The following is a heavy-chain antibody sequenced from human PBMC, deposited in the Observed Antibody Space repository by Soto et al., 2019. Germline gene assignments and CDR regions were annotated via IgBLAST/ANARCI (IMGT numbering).Heavy chain of an antibody. CDR3: AKDHLHDYGDYASPMDY. D-gene: IGHD4-17*01. CDR1: GFTFSSYG. J-gene: IGHJ4*02. CDR2: ISYDGSNK. V-gene: IGHV3-30*18. Sequence: PGGSLRLSCAASGFTFSSYGMHWVRQAPGKGLEWVAVISYDGSNKYYADSVKGRFTISRDNSKNTLYLQMNSLRAEDTAVYYCAKDHLHDYGDYASPMDYWGQGTLVTVSS.